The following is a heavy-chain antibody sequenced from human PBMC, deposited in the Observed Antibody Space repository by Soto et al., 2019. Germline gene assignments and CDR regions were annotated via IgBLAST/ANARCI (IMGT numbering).Heavy chain of an antibody. CDR1: GGSVSSGSYY. V-gene: IGHV4-61*01. D-gene: IGHD2-15*01. Sequence: QVQLQESGPGLVTPSETLSLTCTVSGGSVSSGSYYWSWIRQPPGKGLEWIGYIYYSGSTKYNPSLKSRVSILVDTSKNQCALKLSSVTAADTAIYYCSTGSAKYWYFDLWGRGTLVTVSS. CDR3: STGSAKYWYFDL. J-gene: IGHJ2*01. CDR2: IYYSGST.